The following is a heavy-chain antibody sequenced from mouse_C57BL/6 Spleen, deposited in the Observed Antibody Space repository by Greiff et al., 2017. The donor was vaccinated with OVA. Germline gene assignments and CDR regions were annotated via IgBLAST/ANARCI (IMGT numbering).Heavy chain of an antibody. CDR2: IDPSDSYT. V-gene: IGHV1-69*01. CDR3: ARYYYGSSQYYFDY. Sequence: VQLQPPGAELVMPGASVKLSCKASGYTFTSYWMHWVKQRPGQGLEWIGEIDPSDSYTNYNQKFKGKSTLTVDKSSSTAYMQLSSLTSEDSAVYYCARYYYGSSQYYFDYWGQGTTLTVSS. D-gene: IGHD1-1*01. J-gene: IGHJ2*01. CDR1: GYTFTSYW.